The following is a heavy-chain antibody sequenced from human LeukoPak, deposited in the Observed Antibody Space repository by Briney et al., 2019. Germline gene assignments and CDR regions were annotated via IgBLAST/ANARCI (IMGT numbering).Heavy chain of an antibody. CDR2: ISYDGSNK. J-gene: IGHJ4*02. CDR3: ARDQTPDIVVVVAATASAFDY. CDR1: GFTLSSYA. V-gene: IGHV3-30-3*01. Sequence: GGSLRLSCAASGFTLSSYAMHWVRQAPGKGLEWVAVISYDGSNKYYADSVKGRFTISRDNSKNTLYLQMNSLRAEDTAVYYCARDQTPDIVVVVAATASAFDYWGQGTLVTVSS. D-gene: IGHD2-15*01.